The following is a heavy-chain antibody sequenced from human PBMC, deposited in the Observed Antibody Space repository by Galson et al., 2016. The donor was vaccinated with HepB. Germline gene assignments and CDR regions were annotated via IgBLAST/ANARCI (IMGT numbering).Heavy chain of an antibody. D-gene: IGHD1-26*01. J-gene: IGHJ4*02. CDR2: FDPEDGET. Sequence: SVKVSCKVSTYTLAEVSMHWVRQAPGKGLEWMGTFDPEDGETLYAQGFQGRVTMTEDTSADTAYMELSSLNSDDTAVYYCATGSLTFSGSFYYFAHWGQGTLVTVSS. CDR1: TYTLAEVS. V-gene: IGHV1-24*01. CDR3: ATGSLTFSGSFYYFAH.